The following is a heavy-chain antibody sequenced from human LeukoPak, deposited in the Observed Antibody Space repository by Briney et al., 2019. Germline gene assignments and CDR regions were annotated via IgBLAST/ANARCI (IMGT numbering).Heavy chain of an antibody. D-gene: IGHD1-26*01. J-gene: IGHJ4*02. CDR1: GGSMSGYF. CDR3: AREARGGSTYFDN. Sequence: SETLSLTCTVSGGSMSGYFWAWIRRPAGKGLEWIGRIYSSGTTNYNLSLKSRVTMSLDTSKSQFSLSLTSVTAADTAVYYCAREARGGSTYFDNWGQGTLVTVSS. CDR2: IYSSGTT. V-gene: IGHV4-4*07.